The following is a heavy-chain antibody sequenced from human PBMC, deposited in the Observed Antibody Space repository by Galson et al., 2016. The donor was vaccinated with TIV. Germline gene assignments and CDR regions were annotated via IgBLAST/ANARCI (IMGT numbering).Heavy chain of an antibody. D-gene: IGHD3-16*02. V-gene: IGHV2-5*02. Sequence: PALVKPTQTLTLTCSFYGFSLSTSGVGVGWIRQPPGKALDWLALIYWDNDERYSPSLKTRLTITKDTSKNVVVLTMTNMDPVDTATYYCAHIRSTGTWSLNGEAFEIWVQGTMVTVSS. J-gene: IGHJ3*02. CDR2: IYWDNDE. CDR1: GFSLSTSGVG. CDR3: AHIRSTGTWSLNGEAFEI.